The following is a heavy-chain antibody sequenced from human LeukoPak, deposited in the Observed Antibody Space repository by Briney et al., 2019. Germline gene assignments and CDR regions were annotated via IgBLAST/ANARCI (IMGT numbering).Heavy chain of an antibody. Sequence: GGSLRLSCAASGFTFSSYVMHWVRQAPGKGLEWVAVISYDGSNKYYADSVKGRFTISRDNSKNTLYLQMNSLRAEGTAVYYCAKEGHTAHAFDIWGQGTMVTVSS. V-gene: IGHV3-30*18. J-gene: IGHJ3*02. CDR2: ISYDGSNK. CDR1: GFTFSSYV. CDR3: AKEGHTAHAFDI. D-gene: IGHD2-21*01.